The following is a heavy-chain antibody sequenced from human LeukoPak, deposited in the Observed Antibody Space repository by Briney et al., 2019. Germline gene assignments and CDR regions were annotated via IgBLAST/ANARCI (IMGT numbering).Heavy chain of an antibody. CDR1: GYTFTDYY. CDR3: AREAGYYYYYMDV. J-gene: IGHJ6*03. CDR2: INPNSGVT. V-gene: IGHV1-2*02. Sequence: ASVKVSCKSSGYTFTDYYMHWVRQAPGRGLEWMGWINPNSGVTKFAQKFQGRVTMTRDTSTTTAFMELSRLRSDDTAVYYWAREAGYYYYYMDVWAKGTTVTVSS.